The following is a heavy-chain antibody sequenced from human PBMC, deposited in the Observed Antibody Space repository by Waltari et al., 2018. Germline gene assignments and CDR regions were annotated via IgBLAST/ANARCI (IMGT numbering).Heavy chain of an antibody. Sequence: QVQLMESGGGLVKPGGSLRLSCAASGFTFLYYYMSWIRQAPGKGLEWISYITSSGGYTDYADSMEGRFTISRDNAKNSLYLMVNNLSAEDTAIYYCARSNVAHYFDNSAFDYWGQGALVTVSS. CDR2: ITSSGGYT. CDR3: ARSNVAHYFDNSAFDY. D-gene: IGHD3-22*01. V-gene: IGHV3-11*06. J-gene: IGHJ4*02. CDR1: GFTFLYYY.